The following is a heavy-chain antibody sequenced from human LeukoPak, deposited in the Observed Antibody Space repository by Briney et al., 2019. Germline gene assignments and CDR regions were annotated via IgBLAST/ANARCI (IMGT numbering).Heavy chain of an antibody. CDR2: INSNSGGT. CDR1: GYTFTGYY. D-gene: IGHD3-22*01. J-gene: IGHJ5*02. CDR3: ARETVNYYDSSGYPWYNWFDP. V-gene: IGHV1-2*02. Sequence: ASVKVSCKASGYTFTGYYMPWVRQAPRQVLGWMGWINSNSGGTNYAKKFQGRVTMTRDTSISTAYMELSRLRSDDTAVYYCARETVNYYDSSGYPWYNWFDPWGQGTLVTVSS.